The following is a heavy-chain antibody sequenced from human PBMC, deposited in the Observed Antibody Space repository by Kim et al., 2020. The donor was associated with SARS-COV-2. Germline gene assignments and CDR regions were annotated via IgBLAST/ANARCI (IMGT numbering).Heavy chain of an antibody. D-gene: IGHD2-21*01. CDR2: IYYSGST. J-gene: IGHJ6*02. Sequence: SETLSLTCTVSGGSISSSSYYWGWIRQPPGKGLEWIGSIYYSGSTYYNSSRKSRVTISVDTSKNQFSLKLSSVTAADTAVYYCARRSVAPSYYGMDVWGQGTTFTVSS. CDR3: ARRSVAPSYYGMDV. V-gene: IGHV4-39*01. CDR1: GGSISSSSYY.